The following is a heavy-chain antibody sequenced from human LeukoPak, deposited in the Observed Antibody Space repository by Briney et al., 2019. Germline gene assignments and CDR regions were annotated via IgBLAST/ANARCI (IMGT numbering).Heavy chain of an antibody. CDR2: IYTSGST. J-gene: IGHJ4*02. CDR3: ARVGDRFGVAARRDYFDY. D-gene: IGHD6-6*01. Sequence: SETLSLTCTVSGGSISSYYWSWIRQPAGKGLEWIGRIYTSGSTNYNPSLKSRVTMSVDTSKNQFSLKLSSVTAADTAVYYCARVGDRFGVAARRDYFDYWGQGTLVTVSS. CDR1: GGSISSYY. V-gene: IGHV4-4*07.